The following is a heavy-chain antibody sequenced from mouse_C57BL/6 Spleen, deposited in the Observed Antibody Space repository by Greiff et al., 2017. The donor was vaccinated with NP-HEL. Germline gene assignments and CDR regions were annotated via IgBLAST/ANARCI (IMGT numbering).Heavy chain of an antibody. D-gene: IGHD1-1*01. CDR2: IDPSDSYT. Sequence: QVHVKQPGAELVKNGEEGEGGGKEEGGGCARGGVGGVRERPGQGLEWIGEIDPSDSYTNYTQKFKGKATLTVDTSSSTAYIQLSSLTSEDSAVYYCARRRGDYYGSYYFDYWGQGTTLTVSS. CDR1: GGGCARGG. V-gene: IGHV1-50*01. J-gene: IGHJ2*01. CDR3: ARRRGDYYGSYYFDY.